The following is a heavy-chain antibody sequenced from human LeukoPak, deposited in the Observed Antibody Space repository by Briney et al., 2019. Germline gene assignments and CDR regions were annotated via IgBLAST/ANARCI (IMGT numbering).Heavy chain of an antibody. J-gene: IGHJ3*02. Sequence: GGSLRLSCAASGFTFSSYWMHWVRQAPGKGLVWVSRINSDGSSTSYADSVKGRFTISRDNAKNTLYLQINSLRAEDTAVYYCASANDRGLQADIWGQGTMVTVSS. CDR1: GFTFSSYW. CDR3: ASANDRGLQADI. V-gene: IGHV3-74*01. D-gene: IGHD1-1*01. CDR2: INSDGSST.